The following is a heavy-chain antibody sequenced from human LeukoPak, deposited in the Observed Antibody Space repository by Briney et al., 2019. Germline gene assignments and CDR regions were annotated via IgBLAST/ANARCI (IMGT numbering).Heavy chain of an antibody. J-gene: IGHJ4*02. CDR2: ISGSGGST. D-gene: IGHD4-17*01. Sequence: GGSLRLSCGASGYTLSRYAVPGLRQAPGKGLEWVSTISGSGGSTYYGDSVKGRFTISRDNSKNTLYLQMNSLRAEDTAVYYCAKRRAEPCYGDFYYWGQGTLVSVSS. V-gene: IGHV3-23*01. CDR1: GYTLSRYA. CDR3: AKRRAEPCYGDFYY.